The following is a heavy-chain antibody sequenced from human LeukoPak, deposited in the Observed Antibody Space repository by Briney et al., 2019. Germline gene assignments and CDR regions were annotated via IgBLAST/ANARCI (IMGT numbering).Heavy chain of an antibody. J-gene: IGHJ4*02. CDR3: AKGRYYDSSGSFYFDY. D-gene: IGHD3-22*01. V-gene: IGHV3-23*01. Sequence: GGSLRLSCAASGFAFSSYAMSWVRQAPGKGLEWVSGISGSGDNTYYADSVKGRFTISRDNSKNTLYVQVNSLGTEDAAAYYCAKGRYYDSSGSFYFDYWGQGTLVTASS. CDR2: ISGSGDNT. CDR1: GFAFSSYA.